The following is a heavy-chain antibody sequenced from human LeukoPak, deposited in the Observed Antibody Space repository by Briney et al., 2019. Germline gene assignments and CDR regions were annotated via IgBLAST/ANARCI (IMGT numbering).Heavy chain of an antibody. CDR3: ARGITIFGVVTTLFDY. CDR2: IKQDGSEK. Sequence: PGGSLRLSCAASGFTFSSYWMSWVRQAPGKGLEWVANIKQDGSEKYYVDYVKGRFTISRDNAKNSLYLQMNSLRAENTAVYYCARGITIFGVVTTLFDYWGQGTLVTVSS. D-gene: IGHD3-3*01. CDR1: GFTFSSYW. J-gene: IGHJ4*02. V-gene: IGHV3-7*01.